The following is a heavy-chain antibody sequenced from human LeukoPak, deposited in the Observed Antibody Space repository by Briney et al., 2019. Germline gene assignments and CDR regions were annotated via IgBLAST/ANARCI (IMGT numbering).Heavy chain of an antibody. D-gene: IGHD2-2*01. CDR3: ARRYCSSTSCYSLGYFQH. Sequence: SENLSCNAAGYAGSFSGYYWSWIRQPPGKGLEWIGEINNSGSTNYNPSLKSRVTISVDTSKNPFSLRLSPVTAADTAVHYCARRYCSSTSCYSLGYFQHWGQGTLVTVSS. CDR1: AGSFSGYY. CDR2: INNSGST. J-gene: IGHJ1*01. V-gene: IGHV4-34*01.